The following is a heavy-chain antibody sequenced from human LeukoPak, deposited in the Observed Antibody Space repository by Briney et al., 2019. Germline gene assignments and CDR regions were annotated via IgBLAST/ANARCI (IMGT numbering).Heavy chain of an antibody. Sequence: ASVKVSCKASGYTFTGYYIHWVRQAPGQGLELMGWINPNNGGTNYAQKFQGRVTMTRDTSISTAYMELSRLRSDDTAVYYCARESGYSSGWAKGSWFDPWGQGTLVTVSS. CDR1: GYTFTGYY. J-gene: IGHJ5*02. CDR2: INPNNGGT. D-gene: IGHD6-19*01. V-gene: IGHV1-2*02. CDR3: ARESGYSSGWAKGSWFDP.